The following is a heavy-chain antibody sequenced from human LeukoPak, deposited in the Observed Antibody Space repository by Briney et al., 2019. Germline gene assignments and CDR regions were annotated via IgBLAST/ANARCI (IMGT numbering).Heavy chain of an antibody. Sequence: KSSETLSLTCTVSGGSISSYYWSWIRQPPGKGLEWIGCIYYSGSTNYKPSLKSRVTISVDTSKNQFSLKLSSVTAADTAVYYCARGGYYGSGNDFRFDPWGQGTLVTVSS. J-gene: IGHJ5*02. CDR2: IYYSGST. CDR3: ARGGYYGSGNDFRFDP. CDR1: GGSISSYY. D-gene: IGHD3-10*01. V-gene: IGHV4-59*01.